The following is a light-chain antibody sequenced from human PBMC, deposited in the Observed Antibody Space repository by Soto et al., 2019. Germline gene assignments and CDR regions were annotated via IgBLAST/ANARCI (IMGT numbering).Light chain of an antibody. CDR2: AAS. Sequence: DIQMTQSPSSLSASVGDRVTIPCRASQTISRNLNWYQQKPGKAPKLLIYAASSLQSGVPSRFSGSGSGTDFTLTISSLEPEDFAVYYCQQRAVWPLTFGGGTKVDIK. J-gene: IGKJ4*01. V-gene: IGKV1-39*01. CDR3: QQRAVWPLT. CDR1: QTISRN.